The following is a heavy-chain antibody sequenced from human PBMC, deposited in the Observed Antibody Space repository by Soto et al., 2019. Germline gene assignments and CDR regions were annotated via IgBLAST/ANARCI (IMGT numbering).Heavy chain of an antibody. CDR1: GGSISSGGYY. CDR2: NYYSGIT. D-gene: IGHD3-22*01. Sequence: QVKLQESGPGLVKPSQTLSLTCTVSGGSISSGGYYWTWIRQHPGKGLEWIGYNYYSGITYYNPSLKSLATMSLFTSKNQFSLKRSSVPSADTAVYYGARGSRIVGRYYSMCVWGQWTTVTVSS. CDR3: ARGSRIVGRYYSMCV. J-gene: IGHJ6*02. V-gene: IGHV4-31*01.